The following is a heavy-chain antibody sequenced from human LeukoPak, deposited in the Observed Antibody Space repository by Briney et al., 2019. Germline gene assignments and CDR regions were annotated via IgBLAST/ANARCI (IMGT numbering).Heavy chain of an antibody. V-gene: IGHV3-23*01. CDR3: AKDWASGNYFDY. Sequence: GGSLRLSCAASGFTIDSYAMSWVRQAPGKGLEWFSAMSSGGTTYYADSVKGRFTISRDSSKNTLYLQMNSLRAEDTAVYYCAKDWASGNYFDYWGQGTLVSVSS. J-gene: IGHJ4*02. CDR1: GFTIDSYA. D-gene: IGHD1-14*01. CDR2: MSSGGTT.